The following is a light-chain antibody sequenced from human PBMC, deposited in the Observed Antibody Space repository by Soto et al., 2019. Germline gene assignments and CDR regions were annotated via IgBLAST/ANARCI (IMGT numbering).Light chain of an antibody. J-gene: IGKJ2*01. CDR3: QQYNNWRT. CDR2: GTS. Sequence: EIVMTQSPVTLCMSRAERATLSCRASQSVSSNLAWYQHKPGQAPRLLIHGTSTRATGIPARFSGSGSGTEFTLTISSLQSEDSAVYNCQQYNNWRTLGQGTKLEIK. V-gene: IGKV3-15*01. CDR1: QSVSSN.